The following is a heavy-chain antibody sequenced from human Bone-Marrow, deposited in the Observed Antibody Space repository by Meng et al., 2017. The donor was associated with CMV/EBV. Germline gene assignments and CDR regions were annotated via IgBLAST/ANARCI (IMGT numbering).Heavy chain of an antibody. V-gene: IGHV3-21*01. CDR3: ARDRDPVGYAVTYDN. Sequence: GASLEISCASSGFTFSSYSMNWVRQAPGKGLEWVSSISSSSSYIYYADSVKGRFTISRDNAKNSLYLQMNSLRAEDTAVYYCARDRDPVGYAVTYDNWGQGTLVTVSS. D-gene: IGHD4-17*01. CDR1: GFTFSSYS. CDR2: ISSSSSYI. J-gene: IGHJ4*01.